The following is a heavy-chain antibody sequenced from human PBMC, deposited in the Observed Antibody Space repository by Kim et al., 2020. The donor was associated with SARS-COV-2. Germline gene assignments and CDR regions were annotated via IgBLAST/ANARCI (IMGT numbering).Heavy chain of an antibody. Sequence: SVKVSCKASGCTFSSYAISWVRQAPGQGLEWMGRISPILGIANYAQKFQGRVTITADKSTSTAYMELSSLRSEDTAVYYFARGNTDYGDLPCDPWGQGT. D-gene: IGHD4-17*01. CDR1: GCTFSSYA. CDR2: ISPILGIA. V-gene: IGHV1-69*04. J-gene: IGHJ5*02. CDR3: ARGNTDYGDLPCDP.